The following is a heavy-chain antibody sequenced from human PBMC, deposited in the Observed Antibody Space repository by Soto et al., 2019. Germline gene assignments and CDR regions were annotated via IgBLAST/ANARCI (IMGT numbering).Heavy chain of an antibody. CDR2: IIPIFGTA. CDR1: GGTFSGYA. J-gene: IGHJ6*02. CDR3: ASHSSGQLVGYYYYGMDV. V-gene: IGHV1-69*12. Sequence: QVQLVQSGAEVKKPGSSVKVSCKASGGTFSGYAISWVRQAPGQGLEWMGGIIPIFGTADYAQKFQGRVTITADESTSTDYMELSSLRSEDTAVYYCASHSSGQLVGYYYYGMDVWGQGTTVTVSS. D-gene: IGHD6-19*01.